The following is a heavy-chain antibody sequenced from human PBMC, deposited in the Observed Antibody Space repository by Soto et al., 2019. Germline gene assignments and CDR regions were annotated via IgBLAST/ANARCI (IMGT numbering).Heavy chain of an antibody. D-gene: IGHD1-1*01. CDR3: ARDSPGVQREILADAFDF. CDR2: ISAYNGNT. V-gene: IGHV1-18*01. J-gene: IGHJ3*01. Sequence: ASGEVSCKASGYTFTRYGITWVRQAPGKGLDWMGWISAYNGNTKYTHKLKGRVTMTTAISTSTAYLELRSLRSDDTDIYYCARDSPGVQREILADAFDFWCQGTLVT. CDR1: GYTFTRYG.